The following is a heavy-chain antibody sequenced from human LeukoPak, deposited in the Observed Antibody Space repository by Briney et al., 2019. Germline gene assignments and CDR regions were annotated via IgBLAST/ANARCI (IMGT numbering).Heavy chain of an antibody. CDR2: ISSNGGST. CDR1: GFTFSNYA. CDR3: ARDGETGKPDAFDI. D-gene: IGHD3-10*01. J-gene: IGHJ3*02. V-gene: IGHV3-64*01. Sequence: GGSLRLSCAASGFTFSNYAMHWVRQAPGKGLEYVSAISSNGGSTYYANSVKGRFTISRDNSKNTLYLQMGSLRAGDMAVYYCARDGETGKPDAFDIWGQGTLVPVSS.